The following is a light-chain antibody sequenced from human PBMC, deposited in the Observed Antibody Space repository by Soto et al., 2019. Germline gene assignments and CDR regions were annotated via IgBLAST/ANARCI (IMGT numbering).Light chain of an antibody. Sequence: EIVMTQSPATLSGSPGERATLSCRASQSVSSNLAWYQQKPGQAPRLLIYGASTRATGIPARFSGSGSGTEFTLTISSLQSEDFAVYYCQQYNNCPRRTFGQGTKVEIK. V-gene: IGKV3-15*01. J-gene: IGKJ1*01. CDR2: GAS. CDR1: QSVSSN. CDR3: QQYNNCPRRT.